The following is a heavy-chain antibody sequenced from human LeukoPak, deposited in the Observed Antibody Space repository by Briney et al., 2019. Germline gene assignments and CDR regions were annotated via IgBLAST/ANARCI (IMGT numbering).Heavy chain of an antibody. J-gene: IGHJ3*01. CDR2: ISSSSSYI. D-gene: IGHD2-15*01. CDR3: AREVGSPAVRSAFDL. Sequence: GGSLRLSCAASGFTFSSYSMNWVRQAPGKGLEWVSSISSSSSYIYYADSVKGRFTISRDNAKNSLYLQMNSLRDEDTAVYYCAREVGSPAVRSAFDLWGQGTRVTVSS. CDR1: GFTFSSYS. V-gene: IGHV3-21*01.